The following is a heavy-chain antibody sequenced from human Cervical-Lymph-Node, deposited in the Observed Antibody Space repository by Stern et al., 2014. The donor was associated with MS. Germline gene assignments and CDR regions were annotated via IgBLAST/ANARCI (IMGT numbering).Heavy chain of an antibody. D-gene: IGHD2/OR15-2a*01. Sequence: QVQLVQSGAEVKKPGASVKVSCKASGSTLTDFFMHWVRQPPGKGLEWMGGYNPENGEAIYPQKFQSRVPMTDYSSTDTAYRELSSLRSDGTTVYYFSTDSNYWGQGTLVTVPS. CDR3: STDSNY. CDR2: YNPENGEA. V-gene: IGHV1-24*01. CDR1: GSTLTDFF. J-gene: IGHJ4*02.